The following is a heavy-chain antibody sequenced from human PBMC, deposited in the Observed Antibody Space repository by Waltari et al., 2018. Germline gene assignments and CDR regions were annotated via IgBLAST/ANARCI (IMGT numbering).Heavy chain of an antibody. CDR3: ARDSGYSSSWYYFDY. V-gene: IGHV3-53*01. D-gene: IGHD6-13*01. CDR1: GFTVSSNY. Sequence: EVQLVESGGGLIQPGGSLRLSCAASGFTVSSNYMSWVRQAPGKGLEWVSVIYSGGSTYYAESVKGRFTISRDNAKNTLYLQMNSLRAEDTAVYYCARDSGYSSSWYYFDYWGQGTLVTVSS. J-gene: IGHJ4*02. CDR2: IYSGGST.